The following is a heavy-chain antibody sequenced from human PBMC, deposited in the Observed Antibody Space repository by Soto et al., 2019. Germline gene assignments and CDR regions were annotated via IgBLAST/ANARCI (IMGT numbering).Heavy chain of an antibody. CDR3: ARVSSWWLKKGDY. CDR1: GYTLTSYA. Sequence: APVEVPCKASGYTLTSYAMHWVRQAPGQRLEWMGWINAGNGNTKYSQKFQGRVTITRDTSASTAYMELSSLRSEDTAVYYCARVSSWWLKKGDYWGQGTLVTVSS. CDR2: INAGNGNT. V-gene: IGHV1-3*01. D-gene: IGHD2-21*02. J-gene: IGHJ4*02.